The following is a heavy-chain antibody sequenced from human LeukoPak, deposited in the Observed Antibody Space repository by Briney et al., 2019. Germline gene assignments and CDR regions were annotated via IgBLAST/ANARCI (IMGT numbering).Heavy chain of an antibody. CDR1: GGTFNNYA. CDR2: IIPIPGIA. V-gene: IGHV1-69*04. J-gene: IGHJ4*02. CDR3: ARDPENLGSPSFDF. D-gene: IGHD1-26*01. Sequence: GASVKVSCKASGGTFNNYAISWVRQAPGQGLEWMGRIIPIPGIANYAQKFQGRLTITADRSTRTAYMDLGSLRSEDTAVYYCARDPENLGSPSFDFWGQGTLVTVSS.